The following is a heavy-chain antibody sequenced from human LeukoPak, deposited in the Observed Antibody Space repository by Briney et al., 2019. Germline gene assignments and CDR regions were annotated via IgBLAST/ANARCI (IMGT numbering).Heavy chain of an antibody. Sequence: PSETLSLTCTVSGGSISSYYWSWIRQPPGKGLEWVGYIYYSGSTNYNPSLKSRVTISVDTSKNQFSLKLSSVTAADTAVYYCARDRQYSSGWYLSYFDYWGQGTLVTVSS. J-gene: IGHJ4*02. CDR2: IYYSGST. V-gene: IGHV4-59*12. D-gene: IGHD6-19*01. CDR3: ARDRQYSSGWYLSYFDY. CDR1: GGSISSYY.